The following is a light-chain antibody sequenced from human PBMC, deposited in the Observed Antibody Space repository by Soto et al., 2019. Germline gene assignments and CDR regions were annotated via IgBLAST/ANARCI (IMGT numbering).Light chain of an antibody. V-gene: IGKV1-6*01. CDR2: AAS. CDR3: LQDYNYPRT. Sequence: AIQMTQSPSSLSASVRDRVTITCLSSQGIRNDLGWYQQNPWKAPKLLIYAASSLQSGVPSRFSGSGSGTDFTLTISSLQPEDFATYYCLQDYNYPRTFGQGTKVDI. J-gene: IGKJ1*01. CDR1: QGIRND.